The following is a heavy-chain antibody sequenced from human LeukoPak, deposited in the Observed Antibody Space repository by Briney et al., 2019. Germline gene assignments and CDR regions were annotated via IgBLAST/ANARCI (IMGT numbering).Heavy chain of an antibody. J-gene: IGHJ4*02. CDR1: GFTFSNVW. V-gene: IGHV3-15*01. Sequence: NPGGSLRLPCEASGFTFSNVWMDWVRQAPGKGLECIGRIKTKTDGGTTEYAAPVKGRFTISRDDSKNTVYLQMNSLKTEDTALYYCVTRVKSTGDYWGQGTLVTVSS. D-gene: IGHD1-1*01. CDR2: IKTKTDGGTT. CDR3: VTRVKSTGDY.